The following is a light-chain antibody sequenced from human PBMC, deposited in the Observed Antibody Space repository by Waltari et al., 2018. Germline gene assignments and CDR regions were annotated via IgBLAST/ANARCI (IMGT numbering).Light chain of an antibody. CDR2: KAY. CDR1: ENVNNY. CDR3: QHNYGTPFT. Sequence: DIQMTQSPSSLSTSVGDRVTITCRASENVNNYLNWYQQKPGKAPKLLIYKAYTLQSGVPSRFNGSGSGTDYTFNISSLQSEDVATYYCQHNYGTPFTFGPGTKLDIQ. J-gene: IGKJ3*01. V-gene: IGKV1-39*01.